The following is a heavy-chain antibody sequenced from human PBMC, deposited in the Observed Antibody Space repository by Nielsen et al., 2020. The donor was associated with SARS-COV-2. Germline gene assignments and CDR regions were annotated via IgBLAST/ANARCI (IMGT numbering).Heavy chain of an antibody. V-gene: IGHV1-24*01. CDR3: AILPREAGTEGSTDY. D-gene: IGHD6-19*01. Sequence: ASVKVSCKVSGYTLTELSMHWVRQAPGKGLEWMGGFDPEDGETIYAQKFQGRVTMTEDTSTDTAYMELSSLRSEDTAVYYCAILPREAGTEGSTDYWGQGTLVTVSS. J-gene: IGHJ4*02. CDR2: FDPEDGET. CDR1: GYTLTELS.